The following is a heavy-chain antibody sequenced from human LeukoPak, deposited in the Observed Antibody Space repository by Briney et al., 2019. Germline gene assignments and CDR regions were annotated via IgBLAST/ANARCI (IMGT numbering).Heavy chain of an antibody. D-gene: IGHD6-19*01. CDR2: ISSRGSTI. J-gene: IGHJ4*02. V-gene: IGHV3-48*03. CDR1: GFTFSSYE. CDR3: ARYSSGWRYFDY. Sequence: GGSLRLSCAVSGFTFSSYEMNWVRQAPGKGLEWVSYISSRGSTIYSADSVKGRFTISRDNAKNSLYLQMNSLRAEDTAVYYCARYSSGWRYFDYWGQGTLVTVSS.